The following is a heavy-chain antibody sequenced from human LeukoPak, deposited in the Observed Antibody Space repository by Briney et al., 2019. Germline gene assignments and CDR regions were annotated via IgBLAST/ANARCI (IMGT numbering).Heavy chain of an antibody. CDR1: GFTFNKYA. Sequence: GRSLRLSCAASGFTFNKYAMTWVRQAPGKGLEWVSVISANGHNTYYVDSAKGRFTISRDNFKNMMYLQMDSLRVEDTAVYYCTLRTDYWGQGILVSVSS. J-gene: IGHJ4*01. V-gene: IGHV3-23*01. CDR2: ISANGHNT. CDR3: TLRTDY.